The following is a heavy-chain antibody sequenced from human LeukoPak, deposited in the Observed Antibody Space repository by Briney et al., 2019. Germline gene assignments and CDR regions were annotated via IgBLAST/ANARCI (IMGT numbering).Heavy chain of an antibody. CDR3: ASEARMEFGGTDYYGMDV. V-gene: IGHV4-39*01. CDR2: IYYSGST. Sequence: PSETLSLTCTVSGGSISSSSYYWGWTRQPPGKGLEWIGSIYYSGSTYYNPSLKSRVTISVGTSKNQFSLKLSSVTAADTAVYYCASEARMEFGGTDYYGMDVWGQGTTVTVSS. J-gene: IGHJ6*02. CDR1: GGSISSSSYY. D-gene: IGHD3-10*01.